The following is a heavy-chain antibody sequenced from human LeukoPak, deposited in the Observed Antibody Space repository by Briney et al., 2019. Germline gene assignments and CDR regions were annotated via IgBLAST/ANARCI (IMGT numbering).Heavy chain of an antibody. Sequence: GGSLRLSCAASGFTFRNYWMSWVRQAPGTGLGWVANIKQDGSDRNYVTSVRGRFTISRDNAESSLYLQMNSLRVEDTAVYYCVRNLAVAGTCFDSWGQGTLVTVSS. CDR3: VRNLAVAGTCFDS. V-gene: IGHV3-7*03. CDR1: GFTFRNYW. D-gene: IGHD6-19*01. CDR2: IKQDGSDR. J-gene: IGHJ4*02.